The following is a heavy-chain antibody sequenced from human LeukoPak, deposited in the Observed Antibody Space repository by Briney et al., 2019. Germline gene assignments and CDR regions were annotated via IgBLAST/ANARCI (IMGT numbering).Heavy chain of an antibody. Sequence: PSETLSLTCAVSVGSISSDYWSCSRQPPGKGLGWSGYIYYSGSTNYNPSLKSRVTISVDKSNNQFFLKPSSVAAADTAVYYCARTAEAHSWRTRYYDYYMDVWGKGTPVTVSS. CDR1: VGSISSDY. CDR3: ARTAEAHSWRTRYYDYYMDV. D-gene: IGHD6-13*01. CDR2: IYYSGST. J-gene: IGHJ6*03. V-gene: IGHV4-59*01.